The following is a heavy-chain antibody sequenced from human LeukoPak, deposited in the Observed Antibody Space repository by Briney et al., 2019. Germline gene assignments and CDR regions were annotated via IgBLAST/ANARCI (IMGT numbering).Heavy chain of an antibody. D-gene: IGHD6-19*01. CDR1: GYTFTGYY. V-gene: IGHV1-3*01. CDR3: TIGLAGDWDAFDI. J-gene: IGHJ3*02. CDR2: IHADSGNT. Sequence: PQASVKVSCKASGYTFTGYYMHWVRQAPGQGLEWMGWIHADSGNTKYSQKLQGRVAIARDTSASTIYMELTSLRIEDTAVYFCTIGLAGDWDAFDIWGLGTMVTVSS.